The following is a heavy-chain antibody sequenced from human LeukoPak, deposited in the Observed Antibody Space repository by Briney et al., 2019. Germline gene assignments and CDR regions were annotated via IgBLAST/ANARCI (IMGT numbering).Heavy chain of an antibody. J-gene: IGHJ4*02. D-gene: IGHD6-19*01. CDR1: GFTFSSYA. Sequence: GALRLSCAASGFTFSSYAMSWVRQAPGKGLEWVSAISGSGGSTYYADSVKGRFTISRDNSKNTLYLQMNSLRVEDTAVCYCAKDPGYSSGWFDYWGQGTLVTVSS. V-gene: IGHV3-23*01. CDR2: ISGSGGST. CDR3: AKDPGYSSGWFDY.